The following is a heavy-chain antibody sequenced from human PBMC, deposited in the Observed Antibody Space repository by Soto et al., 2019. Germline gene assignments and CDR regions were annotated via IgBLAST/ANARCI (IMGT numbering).Heavy chain of an antibody. CDR3: ARVGYYDSSGYTPDAFDI. CDR1: GYTFTSYG. J-gene: IGHJ3*02. Sequence: GASVKVSCTASGYTFTSYGISWVRQAPGQGLEWMGWISAYNGNTNYAQKLQGRVTMTTDTSTSTAYMELRSLRSDDTAVYYCARVGYYDSSGYTPDAFDIWGQGTMVTVSS. D-gene: IGHD3-22*01. V-gene: IGHV1-18*01. CDR2: ISAYNGNT.